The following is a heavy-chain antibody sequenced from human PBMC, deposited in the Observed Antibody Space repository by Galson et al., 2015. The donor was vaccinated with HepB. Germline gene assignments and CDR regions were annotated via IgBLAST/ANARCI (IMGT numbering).Heavy chain of an antibody. J-gene: IGHJ4*02. CDR3: TRDSIVVVTAMAKPDY. CDR2: IRSKAYGGTT. CDR1: GFTFGDYA. V-gene: IGHV3-49*04. Sequence: SLRLSCAASGFTFGDYAMSWVRQAPGKGLEWVGFIRSKAYGGTTEYAASVKGRFTISRDDSKSIAYLQMNSLKTEDTAVYYCTRDSIVVVTAMAKPDYWGQGTLVTVSS. D-gene: IGHD2-21*02.